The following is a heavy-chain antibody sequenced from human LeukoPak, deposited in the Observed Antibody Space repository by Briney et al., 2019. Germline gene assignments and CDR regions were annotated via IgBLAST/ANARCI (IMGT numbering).Heavy chain of an antibody. CDR3: VKSSVSIPQFFVS. J-gene: IGHJ4*02. Sequence: PGGSLRLSCVGSGFTSIAYALTWARQAPGKGLEWVSGISGGGVTTYYADSVKGRFTISRDNSKNTLSLQMNSLSAEDTAIYFCVKSSVSIPQFFVSWGQGILVTVSS. CDR2: ISGGGVTT. D-gene: IGHD5-24*01. CDR1: GFTSIAYA. V-gene: IGHV3-23*01.